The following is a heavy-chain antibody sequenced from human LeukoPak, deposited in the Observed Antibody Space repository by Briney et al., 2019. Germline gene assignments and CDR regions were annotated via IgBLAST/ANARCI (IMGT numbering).Heavy chain of an antibody. CDR2: IKEDGSAQ. J-gene: IGHJ4*02. CDR3: AKPDTETDIVVVVAAPPPFDY. CDR1: GFTFSRSW. D-gene: IGHD2-15*01. Sequence: PGGSLRLSCADSGFTFSRSWMTWVRQAPGKGLEWVANIKEDGSAQNYADSVKGRFTISRDNSKNTLYLQMNSLRAEDTAVYYCAKPDTETDIVVVVAAPPPFDYWGQGTLVTVSS. V-gene: IGHV3-7*02.